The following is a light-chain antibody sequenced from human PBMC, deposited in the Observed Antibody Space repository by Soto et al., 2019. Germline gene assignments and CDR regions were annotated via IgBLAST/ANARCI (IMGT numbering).Light chain of an antibody. Sequence: QSALTQPASVSGSPGQSITISCTGTSIDVGGYNYVSWYQQHPGKAPKLMIYDVSNRPSGVSNRFSGSKSGNTASLTISGLQAEDEADYYCISYTSSSTLVFGGGTKLTVL. J-gene: IGLJ2*01. V-gene: IGLV2-14*01. CDR1: SIDVGGYNY. CDR3: ISYTSSSTLV. CDR2: DVS.